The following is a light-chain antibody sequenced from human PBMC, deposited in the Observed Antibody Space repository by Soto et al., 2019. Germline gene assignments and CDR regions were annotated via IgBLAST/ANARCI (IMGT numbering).Light chain of an antibody. CDR2: AAS. V-gene: IGKV1-39*01. CDR1: QTISRN. J-gene: IGKJ4*01. Sequence: DIQMTQSPSSLSASVGDRVTITCRASQTISRNLNWYQQKPGKAPDLLIFAASNLQSGVPSRFSGSGSGADFTLTISSLQPEDFATYYCQQCDRAPLTFGGGTKVEIK. CDR3: QQCDRAPLT.